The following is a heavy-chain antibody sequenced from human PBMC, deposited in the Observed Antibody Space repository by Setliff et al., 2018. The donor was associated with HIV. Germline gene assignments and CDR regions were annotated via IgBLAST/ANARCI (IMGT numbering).Heavy chain of an antibody. V-gene: IGHV1-3*01. CDR2: INAGKGNT. J-gene: IGHJ6*02. CDR3: ARSTVTTGGSYYYGMDV. Sequence: ASVKVSCKASGYSFTRYAMHWVRQAPGQRLEWMGGINAGKGNTKYSQKLQGRVTITRDTSASIVYMDLSSLRSEDTAVYYCARSTVTTGGSYYYGMDVWGQGTTVTVSS. D-gene: IGHD4-17*01. CDR1: GYSFTRYA.